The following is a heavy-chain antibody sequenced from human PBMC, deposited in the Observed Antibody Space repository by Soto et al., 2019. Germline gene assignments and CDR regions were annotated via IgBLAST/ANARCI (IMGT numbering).Heavy chain of an antibody. Sequence: QVQLVQSGAEVKKPGASVKVSCKASGYTFTGYYMHWVRQAPGQGLEWMGWINPNSGGTNYAQRFQRWVIMTRDTSISTAYMELSRLSSDDTAVYYCARSADAGYSGYDWPPFDYWGQGPLVTVSS. CDR1: GYTFTGYY. J-gene: IGHJ4*02. V-gene: IGHV1-2*04. CDR2: INPNSGGT. D-gene: IGHD5-12*01. CDR3: ARSADAGYSGYDWPPFDY.